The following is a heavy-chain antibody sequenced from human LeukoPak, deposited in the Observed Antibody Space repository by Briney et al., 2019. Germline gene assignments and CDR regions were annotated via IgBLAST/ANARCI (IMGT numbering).Heavy chain of an antibody. J-gene: IGHJ4*02. CDR2: IKQDGSEK. Sequence: GGSLRLSCAASGFTFSSYWMSWVRQAPGKGLEWVANIKQDGSEKYYVDSVKGRFTISRDNAKNSLYLQMNSLRAEDTAVFYCARANYYDSSDYYGYWGQGTLVTVSS. CDR3: ARANYYDSSDYYGY. CDR1: GFTFSSYW. V-gene: IGHV3-7*03. D-gene: IGHD3-22*01.